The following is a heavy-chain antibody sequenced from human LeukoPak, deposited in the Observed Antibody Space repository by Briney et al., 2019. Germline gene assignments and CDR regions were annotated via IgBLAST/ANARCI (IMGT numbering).Heavy chain of an antibody. J-gene: IGHJ5*02. CDR3: ARDPYPIWFGEPPTSNWFDP. D-gene: IGHD3-10*01. CDR2: ISSSSSYI. Sequence: GSLRLSCAASGFTFSSYSMNWVRQAPGKGLEWVSSISSSSSYIYYADSVKGRFTISRDNAKNSLYLQMNSLRAEDTAVYYCARDPYPIWFGEPPTSNWFDPWGQGTLVTVSS. V-gene: IGHV3-21*01. CDR1: GFTFSSYS.